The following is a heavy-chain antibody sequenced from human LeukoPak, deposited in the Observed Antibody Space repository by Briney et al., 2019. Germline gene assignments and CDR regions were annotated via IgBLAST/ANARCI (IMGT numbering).Heavy chain of an antibody. CDR3: ARHFYGSGSYFIFDY. J-gene: IGHJ4*02. CDR1: GGSISSSY. CDR2: IYYSGST. Sequence: PSETLSLTCTVSGGSISSSYWSWIRQPPGQGLEWIGYIYYSGSTAHNPSLKSRVTISVDTSKNQFSLKLTSVTAADTAVYYCARHFYGSGSYFIFDYWGQGTLVTVSS. V-gene: IGHV4-59*08. D-gene: IGHD3-10*01.